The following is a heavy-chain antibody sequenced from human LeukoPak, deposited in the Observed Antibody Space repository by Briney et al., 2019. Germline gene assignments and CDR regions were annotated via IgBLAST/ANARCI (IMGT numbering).Heavy chain of an antibody. CDR3: ARETGSGYSQNWFDP. D-gene: IGHD3-3*01. CDR2: IYSGGST. Sequence: GGSLRLSCAASGFMFSSNWMSWVRQAPGKGLEWVSVIYSGGSTYYADSVKGRFTISRDNSKNTLYLQMNSLRAEDTAVYYCARETGSGYSQNWFDPWGQGTLVTVSS. CDR1: GFMFSSNW. J-gene: IGHJ5*02. V-gene: IGHV3-66*02.